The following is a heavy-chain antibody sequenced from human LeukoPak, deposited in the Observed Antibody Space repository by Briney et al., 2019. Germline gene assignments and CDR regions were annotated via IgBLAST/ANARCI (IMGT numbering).Heavy chain of an antibody. J-gene: IGHJ3*02. CDR3: ARHREWLSDAFDI. Sequence: SETLSLTWTVSDDSISSHYWSWIRQPPGKGLEWIGYIYYSGSTNYNPSLRSRVSISLDTSKNQLSLKLTSVSASDTAVYYCARHREWLSDAFDIWGQGTKVTVSS. D-gene: IGHD3-3*01. CDR2: IYYSGST. V-gene: IGHV4-59*08. CDR1: DDSISSHY.